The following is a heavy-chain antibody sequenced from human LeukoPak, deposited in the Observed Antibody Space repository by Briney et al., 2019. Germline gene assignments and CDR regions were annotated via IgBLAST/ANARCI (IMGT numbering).Heavy chain of an antibody. CDR1: GGSISSYY. CDR3: ARHSPVLRYFDWLSYTFNY. CDR2: IYYSGST. D-gene: IGHD3-9*01. V-gene: IGHV4-59*08. Sequence: SETLSLTCTVSGGSISSYYWSWIRQPPGKGLEWIGYIYYSGSTNYNPSLKSRVTISVDTSKNQFSLKLSSVTAADTAVYYCARHSPVLRYFDWLSYTFNYWGQGTLVTVSS. J-gene: IGHJ4*02.